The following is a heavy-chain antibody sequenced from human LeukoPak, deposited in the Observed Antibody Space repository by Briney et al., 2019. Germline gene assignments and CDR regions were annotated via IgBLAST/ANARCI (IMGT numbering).Heavy chain of an antibody. CDR1: GAFTSHFY. Sequence: SETLSLSCTVAGAFTSHFYCNWIRQPPGKGLEWNGYMHDSGSTKHNPSLKSRVSISIYTSKNQVSLQLISVTAADTAIYYCARSDEWLRNAFDIWGQGTVVSVSS. D-gene: IGHD5-12*01. CDR3: ARSDEWLRNAFDI. V-gene: IGHV4-59*01. CDR2: MHDSGST. J-gene: IGHJ3*02.